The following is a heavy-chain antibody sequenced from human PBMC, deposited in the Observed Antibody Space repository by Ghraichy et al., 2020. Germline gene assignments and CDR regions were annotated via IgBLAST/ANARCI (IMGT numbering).Heavy chain of an antibody. CDR2: ISWDGGST. V-gene: IGHV3-43D*03. D-gene: IGHD3-10*01. Sequence: GGSLRLSCAASGFTFDDYAMHWVRQAPGKGLEWVSLISWDGGSTYYADSVKGRFTISRDNSKNSLYLQMNSLRAEDTALYYCAKEGDITMVRGGYYFDYWGQGTLVTVSS. CDR1: GFTFDDYA. CDR3: AKEGDITMVRGGYYFDY. J-gene: IGHJ4*02.